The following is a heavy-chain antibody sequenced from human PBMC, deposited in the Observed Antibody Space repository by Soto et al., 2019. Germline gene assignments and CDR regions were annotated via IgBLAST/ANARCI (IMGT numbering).Heavy chain of an antibody. D-gene: IGHD4-17*01. V-gene: IGHV4-34*01. CDR2: INHSGST. Sequence: SETLSLTCAVYVGSFSGYYWSWIRQPPGKGLEWIGEINHSGSTNYNPSLKGRVTISVDTSKNQFSLKLSSVTAADTAVYYCARRTTPVWYFDYWGQGTLVTVSS. CDR1: VGSFSGYY. CDR3: ARRTTPVWYFDY. J-gene: IGHJ4*02.